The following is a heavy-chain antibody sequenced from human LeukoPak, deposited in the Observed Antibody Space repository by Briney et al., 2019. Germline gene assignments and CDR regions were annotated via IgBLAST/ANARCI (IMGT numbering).Heavy chain of an antibody. D-gene: IGHD3-3*01. J-gene: IGHJ4*02. CDR1: GFRFSGYW. CDR2: IQGDERSA. Sequence: GGSLRLPCGGSGFRFSGYWMHWVRQAPGKGLVWVSRIQGDERSASYGDSVRGRFTISKDNAKNILYLQMDSLRVEDTAVYYCVRGHTGTIFGVVPVNPLGYWGQGTLVTVSS. V-gene: IGHV3-74*01. CDR3: VRGHTGTIFGVVPVNPLGY.